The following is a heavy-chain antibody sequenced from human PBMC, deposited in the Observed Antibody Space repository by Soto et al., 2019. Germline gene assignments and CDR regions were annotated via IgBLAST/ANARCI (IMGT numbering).Heavy chain of an antibody. Sequence: EVQLVESGGGLVQPGGSLRLSCAAPGFTFSSYWMSWVRQAPGKGLEWVANINQDVSELYCVGSVKGRFTISRDNAKNSLYLQMNSLRAEDTAVYYCVRDLIASGAMDVWGQGTTVIVSS. V-gene: IGHV3-7*04. CDR3: VRDLIASGAMDV. CDR1: GFTFSSYW. J-gene: IGHJ6*02. D-gene: IGHD6-25*01. CDR2: INQDVSEL.